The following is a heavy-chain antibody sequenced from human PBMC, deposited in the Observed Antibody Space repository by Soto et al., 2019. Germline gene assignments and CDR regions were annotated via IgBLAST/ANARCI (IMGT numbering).Heavy chain of an antibody. J-gene: IGHJ5*02. V-gene: IGHV4-59*01. CDR3: AKDSGYNYGYFRWFDP. CDR1: GGSISNYY. D-gene: IGHD5-18*01. Sequence: PSETLSLTCXVSGGSISNYYWSWIRQPPGRGLEWIGHIFYSGSTNYNPALKSRVTISVDTSKSQFSLKPSSVTAADTAVYYCAKDSGYNYGYFRWFDPWGQGTLVTVSS. CDR2: IFYSGST.